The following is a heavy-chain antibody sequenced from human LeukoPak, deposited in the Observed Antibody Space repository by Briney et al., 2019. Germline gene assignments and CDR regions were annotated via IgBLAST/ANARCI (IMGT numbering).Heavy chain of an antibody. CDR2: ISTSSSYI. D-gene: IGHD3-10*01. Sequence: GGSLRLSCAASGFTFSSYSMNWVRQAPGKGLEWVSFISTSSSYIYYADSVKGRFTISRDNAKNSLYLQMSSLRAEDTAVYYCARDRGPPYYFDYWGQGTLVTVSS. CDR1: GFTFSSYS. CDR3: ARDRGPPYYFDY. V-gene: IGHV3-21*01. J-gene: IGHJ4*02.